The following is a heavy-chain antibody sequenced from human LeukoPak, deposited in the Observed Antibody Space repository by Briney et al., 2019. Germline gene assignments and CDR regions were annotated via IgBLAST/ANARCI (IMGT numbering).Heavy chain of an antibody. V-gene: IGHV1-18*01. Sequence: ASVKVSCKASGYTFTSYGISWVRQAPGQGLEWMGWISGYNGNANYAQKFQGRVTITADESTSTAYMELSSLRSEDTAVYYCARRARSGDYHIFDYWGQGTLVTVSS. CDR2: ISGYNGNA. CDR3: ARRARSGDYHIFDY. CDR1: GYTFTSYG. D-gene: IGHD4-17*01. J-gene: IGHJ4*02.